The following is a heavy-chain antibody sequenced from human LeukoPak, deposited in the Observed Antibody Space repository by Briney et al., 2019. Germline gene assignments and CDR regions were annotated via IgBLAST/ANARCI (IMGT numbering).Heavy chain of an antibody. J-gene: IGHJ4*02. CDR3: AKCGGGSCYYFDY. V-gene: IGHV3-23*01. CDR2: LSGSGGTT. CDR1: GFTFTSNP. D-gene: IGHD2-15*01. Sequence: GGPLRLSCAASGFTFTSNPITGVRQAPGKGLDGVSTLSGSGGTTYYADSVKGRFTISRDNSKNTLYLQMNSLRAGDTAVYYCAKCGGGSCYYFDYWGQGTLVTVSS.